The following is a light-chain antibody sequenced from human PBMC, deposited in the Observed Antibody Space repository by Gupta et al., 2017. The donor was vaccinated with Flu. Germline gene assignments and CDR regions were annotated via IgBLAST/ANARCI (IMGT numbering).Light chain of an antibody. V-gene: IGKV2-24*01. J-gene: IGKJ2*01. Sequence: DIVMTQTPLSSPVALGQPASISCRSSQSLVHSDGNTYLNWLQQRPGQPPRVLIYQTSTRFPGVPDRFSGSGKGTDFTLKINRVEADDVGIYYCMQGTQFPYTFGQGTKLEIK. CDR1: QSLVHSDGNTY. CDR3: MQGTQFPYT. CDR2: QTS.